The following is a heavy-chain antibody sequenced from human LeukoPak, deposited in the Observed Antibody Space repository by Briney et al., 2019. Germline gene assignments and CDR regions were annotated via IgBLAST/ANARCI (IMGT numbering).Heavy chain of an antibody. D-gene: IGHD3-10*01. CDR3: ARAKVYGSGSPNWFDP. CDR2: IYPGDSDT. CDR1: GYSFTSYW. J-gene: IGHJ5*02. Sequence: GESLKISCKGSGYSFTSYWIGWVRQMPGKGLEWMGIIYPGDSDTRYSPSFQGQVTISADKSISTAYLQWSSLKASDTAMYYCARAKVYGSGSPNWFDPWGQGTLVTVSS. V-gene: IGHV5-51*01.